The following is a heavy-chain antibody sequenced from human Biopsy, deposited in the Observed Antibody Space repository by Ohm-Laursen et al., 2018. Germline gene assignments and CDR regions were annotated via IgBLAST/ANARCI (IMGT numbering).Heavy chain of an antibody. D-gene: IGHD3-9*01. J-gene: IGHJ1*01. Sequence: GSSVKVSCKAPGSTFSNYGVNWVRQVPGQGLEWLGGNIPILGTGNYAQKFQDRVTVAADTSTSTATMELRSLRSDDTAVYYCATKLTGYFHHWGQGTLVIVSS. CDR1: GSTFSNYG. V-gene: IGHV1-69*06. CDR2: NIPILGTG. CDR3: ATKLTGYFHH.